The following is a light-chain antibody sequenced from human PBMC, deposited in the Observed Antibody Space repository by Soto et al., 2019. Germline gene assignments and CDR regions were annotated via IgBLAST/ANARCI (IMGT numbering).Light chain of an antibody. Sequence: QSALTEPAAVSGSPGQSITISCTGTSRDIGSYNLVSWYQQHPGKAPKLMIYEVSKRPSGVSTRFSGSKSGNTASLTISGLQAEDEADYYCCSYADDSIPFGGGTKLTVL. CDR3: CSYADDSIP. CDR2: EVS. V-gene: IGLV2-23*02. J-gene: IGLJ2*01. CDR1: SRDIGSYNL.